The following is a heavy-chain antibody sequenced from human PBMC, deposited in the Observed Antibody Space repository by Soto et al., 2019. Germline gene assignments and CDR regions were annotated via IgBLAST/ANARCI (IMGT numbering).Heavy chain of an antibody. CDR3: ARGLNYYDSSGYYSFGY. D-gene: IGHD3-22*01. V-gene: IGHV4-34*01. J-gene: IGHJ4*02. CDR2: INHSGST. CDR1: GGSFSGYY. Sequence: ASETLSLTCAVYGGSFSGYYWSWIRQPPGKGLEWIGEINHSGSTNYNPSLKSRVTISVDTSKNQFSLKLSSVTAADTAVYYCARGLNYYDSSGYYSFGYWGQGTLVTVSS.